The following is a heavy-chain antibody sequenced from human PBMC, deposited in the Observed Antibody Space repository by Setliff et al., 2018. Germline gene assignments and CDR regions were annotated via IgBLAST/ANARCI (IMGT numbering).Heavy chain of an antibody. V-gene: IGHV4-39*01. D-gene: IGHD3-10*01. CDR1: GGSISSGNYY. Sequence: PSETLSLTCRVSGGSISSGNYYWGLIRQPPGKGLEWVATIYYSGSTYSNPSLMSRLIISVDAPDNQFSVKLSSVTAADTAVYYCARHKSNGSGSYPSLYMDVWGKGTTVTVSS. J-gene: IGHJ6*03. CDR2: IYYSGST. CDR3: ARHKSNGSGSYPSLYMDV.